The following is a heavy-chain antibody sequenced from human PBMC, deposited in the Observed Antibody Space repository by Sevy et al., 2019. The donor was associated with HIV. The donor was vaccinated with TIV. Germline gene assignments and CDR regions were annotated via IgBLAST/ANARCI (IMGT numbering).Heavy chain of an antibody. J-gene: IGHJ4*02. CDR3: ATHAGIAAAGRVFDY. CDR1: GFTFSDHY. V-gene: IGHV3-72*01. CDR2: TRNKADSYTT. D-gene: IGHD6-13*01. Sequence: GGSLRLSCAASGFTFSDHYMEWVRQAPGKGLEWVGRTRNKADSYTTDYAASVKGRFTISRDDSKNSLYLLMNSLKTEDMAVYYCATHAGIAAAGRVFDYWGQGTLVTVSS.